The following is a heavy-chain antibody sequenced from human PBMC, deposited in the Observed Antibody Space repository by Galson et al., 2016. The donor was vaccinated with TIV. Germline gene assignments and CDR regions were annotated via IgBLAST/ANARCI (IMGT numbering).Heavy chain of an antibody. CDR1: GFKFDDYA. V-gene: IGHV3-9*01. Sequence: SLRLSCAVSGFKFDDYAMQWVRQFPGKGLEWVSIISWNSGYSGYADSVKGRFTVSRDNAKNSLFLQMNNLGAEDTAFYFCARGNRYYDNSGYAKFDYWGRGTLVTVSS. J-gene: IGHJ4*02. CDR2: ISWNSGYS. CDR3: ARGNRYYDNSGYAKFDY. D-gene: IGHD3-22*01.